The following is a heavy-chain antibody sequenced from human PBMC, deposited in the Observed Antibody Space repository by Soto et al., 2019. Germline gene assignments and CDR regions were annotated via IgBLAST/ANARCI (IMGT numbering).Heavy chain of an antibody. CDR2: TSYDGSKT. J-gene: IGHJ5*01. CDR3: FNSRTIRDVIRQHCLDS. Sequence: KGLEWVAYTSYDGSKTYYADSVMGRFTISRDNSKNTLFLQMNSLRPEDTAMYYCFNSRTIRDVIRQHCLDSSGQRTLVSV. D-gene: IGHD1-1*01. V-gene: IGHV3-30*03.